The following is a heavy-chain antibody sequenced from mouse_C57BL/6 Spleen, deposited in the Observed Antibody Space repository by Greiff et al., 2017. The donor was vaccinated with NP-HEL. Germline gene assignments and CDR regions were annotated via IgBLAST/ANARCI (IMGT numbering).Heavy chain of an antibody. CDR2: ISYDGSN. J-gene: IGHJ1*03. CDR1: GYSITSGYY. CDR3: ARGDYYGSSYWYFDV. Sequence: EVQLQESGPGLVKPSQSLSLTCSVTGYSITSGYYWNWIRQFPGNKLEWMGYISYDGSNNYNPYLKNRISITRDTSKNQFFLKLNSVTTEDTATYYCARGDYYGSSYWYFDVWGTGTTVTVSS. D-gene: IGHD1-1*01. V-gene: IGHV3-6*01.